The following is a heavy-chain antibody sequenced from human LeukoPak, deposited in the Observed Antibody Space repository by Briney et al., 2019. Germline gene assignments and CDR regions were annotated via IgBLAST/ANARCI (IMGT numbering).Heavy chain of an antibody. D-gene: IGHD3-10*01. CDR3: AKDGDTMIRGVIYYDW. CDR2: ISASGGNT. CDR1: GFTFSNYA. Sequence: GGSLRLSCAASGFTFSNYAMSWVRQAPGKGLEWVAGISASGGNTFYADSVKGRFSISRENSKNTLYLQMNSLRGEDTAVYYCAKDGDTMIRGVIYYDWWGQGTLVSVSS. J-gene: IGHJ4*02. V-gene: IGHV3-23*01.